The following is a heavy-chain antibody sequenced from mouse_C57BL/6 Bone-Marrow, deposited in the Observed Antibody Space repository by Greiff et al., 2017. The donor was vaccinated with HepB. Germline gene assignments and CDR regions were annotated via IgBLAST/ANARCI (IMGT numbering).Heavy chain of an antibody. J-gene: IGHJ4*01. V-gene: IGHV1-55*01. D-gene: IGHD1-1*01. Sequence: QVQLKQPGAELVKPGASVKMSCKASGYTFTSYWITWVTQRPGQGLEWIGDIYPGSGSTNYNEKFKSKATLTVDTSSSTAYMQLSSLTSEDSAVYYCARWPTVDYYAMDYWGQGTSVTVSS. CDR1: GYTFTSYW. CDR2: IYPGSGST. CDR3: ARWPTVDYYAMDY.